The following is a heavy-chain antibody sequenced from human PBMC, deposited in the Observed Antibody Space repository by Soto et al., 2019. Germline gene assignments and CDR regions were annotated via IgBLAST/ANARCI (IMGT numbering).Heavy chain of an antibody. J-gene: IGHJ4*02. V-gene: IGHV3-48*03. Sequence: GGSLRLSCAASGFTFSSYEMNWVRQAPGKGLEWVSYISSSGSTIYYADSVKGRFTISRDNAKNSLYLQMNSLRAEDTAVYYCARVGLRFLEWLPTLLFDYWGQGTMVTVYS. CDR3: ARVGLRFLEWLPTLLFDY. CDR1: GFTFSSYE. D-gene: IGHD3-3*01. CDR2: ISSSGSTI.